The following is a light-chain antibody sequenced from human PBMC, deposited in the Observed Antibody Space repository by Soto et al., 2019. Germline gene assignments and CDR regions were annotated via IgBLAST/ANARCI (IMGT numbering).Light chain of an antibody. Sequence: DIVLTQSPGTLSLSPGERATLSCRASQRVTSTYFAWYQQKPGQSPRLLIYGAFNRATGIPDRFSGSGSGTDFTLTISRLEPEDFAVYSCQPYGSAPLTFGGGTKVEF. V-gene: IGKV3-20*01. CDR2: GAF. J-gene: IGKJ4*01. CDR1: QRVTSTY. CDR3: QPYGSAPLT.